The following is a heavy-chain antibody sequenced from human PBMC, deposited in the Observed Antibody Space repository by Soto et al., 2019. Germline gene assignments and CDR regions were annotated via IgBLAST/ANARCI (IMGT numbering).Heavy chain of an antibody. D-gene: IGHD3-10*01. V-gene: IGHV1-3*01. CDR2: INAGNGNT. CDR3: ASPAITMVQGITTLEEVFDY. CDR1: GYTHTSYA. Sequence: GASVKVSCKASGYTHTSYAMHWVRQAPGQRLEWMGWINAGNGNTKYSQKFQGRVTITRDTSASTAYMELSSRRSEDTAVYYCASPAITMVQGITTLEEVFDYWREGTLVTVSS. J-gene: IGHJ4*02.